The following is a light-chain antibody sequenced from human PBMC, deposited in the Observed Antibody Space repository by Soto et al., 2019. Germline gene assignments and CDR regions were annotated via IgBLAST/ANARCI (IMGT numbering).Light chain of an antibody. CDR3: QHYGSSPPIT. CDR2: GAS. J-gene: IGKJ5*01. Sequence: EVVLTPSPGTLFLSPGERATLSCRASQSVSSKYLAGYQQKPGQAPRFLIYGASSRATGIPDRFSGSGSGTDFTLTITRLEPDDFAVYYCQHYGSSPPITFGQGTRLEIK. CDR1: QSVSSKY. V-gene: IGKV3-20*01.